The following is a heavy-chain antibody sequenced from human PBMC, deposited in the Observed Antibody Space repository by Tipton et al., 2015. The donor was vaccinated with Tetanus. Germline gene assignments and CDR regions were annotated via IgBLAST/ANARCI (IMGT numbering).Heavy chain of an antibody. J-gene: IGHJ5*02. CDR1: GESISGSPFF. CDR3: ARGQGGGRVVRLNWFDP. Sequence: LRLSCTVSGESISGSPFFWNWIRQQPGKGPEWIGYIYYSGSTFYNPSFKSRVTISVDTSKNQFSLNMTSVTAADTAVYYCARGQGGGRVVRLNWFDPWGQGTLVTVSS. V-gene: IGHV4-31*02. D-gene: IGHD6-6*01. CDR2: IYYSGST.